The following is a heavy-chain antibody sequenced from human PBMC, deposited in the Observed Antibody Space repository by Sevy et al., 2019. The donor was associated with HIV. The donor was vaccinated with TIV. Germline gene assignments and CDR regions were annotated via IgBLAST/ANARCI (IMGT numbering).Heavy chain of an antibody. CDR2: ISFNGNHE. D-gene: IGHD3-9*01. CDR3: VRTAGLTGSYEY. Sequence: GGSLRLSCAASGFTFTNFPMHWVRQAPGRGLEWVAIISFNGNHEFYADSVKGRFTISRDNSKSTLYLQMNSLRREGTAVYYCVRTAGLTGSYEYWGQGTQVTVSS. V-gene: IGHV3-30-3*01. J-gene: IGHJ4*02. CDR1: GFTFTNFP.